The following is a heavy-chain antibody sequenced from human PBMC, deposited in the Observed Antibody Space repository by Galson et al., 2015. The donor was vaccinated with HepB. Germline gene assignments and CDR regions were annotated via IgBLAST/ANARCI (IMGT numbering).Heavy chain of an antibody. V-gene: IGHV3-30*18. Sequence: ALRLSCAASGFTVSSYGMHWVRQAPGKGQEGVAIISHDGSDKFYADSVRGRLSISRDNTANALFLVMNNLRGDDTGVYYCAKDRWTRRVALGGSDYWGQGTVVTVSS. D-gene: IGHD6-19*01. J-gene: IGHJ4*02. CDR2: ISHDGSDK. CDR3: AKDRWTRRVALGGSDY. CDR1: GFTVSSYG.